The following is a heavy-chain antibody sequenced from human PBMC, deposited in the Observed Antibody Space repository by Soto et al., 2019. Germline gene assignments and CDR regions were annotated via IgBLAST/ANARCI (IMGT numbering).Heavy chain of an antibody. D-gene: IGHD2-8*01. CDR3: ARGGHCTNGVCSALDY. J-gene: IGHJ4*02. V-gene: IGHV4-59*08. CDR2: IYYGGSA. CDR1: GGSISTYY. Sequence: QVQLQESGPGLVKPSETLSLTCTVSGGSISTYYWNWIRQPPGKGLEWLGYIYYGGSANYNPSLKSRVTISVATSKEQFSLKLSSVTAADTAVDYGARGGHCTNGVCSALDYWGQGTLVTVSS.